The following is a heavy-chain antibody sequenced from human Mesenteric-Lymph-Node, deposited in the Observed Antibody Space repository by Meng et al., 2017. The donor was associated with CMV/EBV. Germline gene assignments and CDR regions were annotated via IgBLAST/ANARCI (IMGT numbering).Heavy chain of an antibody. Sequence: GESLKISCAASGFTFSSYEMNWVRQAPGKGLEWVSYISSSGSTIYCADSVKGRFTISRDNAKNSLYLQMNSLRAEDTAVYYCAKEIVATNYYYYYGMDVWGQGTTVTVSS. CDR1: GFTFSSYE. CDR3: AKEIVATNYYYYYGMDV. D-gene: IGHD5-12*01. J-gene: IGHJ6*02. V-gene: IGHV3-48*03. CDR2: ISSSGSTI.